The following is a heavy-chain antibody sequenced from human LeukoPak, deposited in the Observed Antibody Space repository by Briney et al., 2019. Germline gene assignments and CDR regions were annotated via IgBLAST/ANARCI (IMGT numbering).Heavy chain of an antibody. D-gene: IGHD2-2*01. CDR3: ARNISPGVPAAIGDWFDP. J-gene: IGHJ5*02. Sequence: ASVKVSCKASGYTFTSYGISWVRQAPGQGLEWMGWISAYNGNTNYAQKLQGRVTMTTDTSTSTAYVELRSLRSDDTAVYYCARNISPGVPAAIGDWFDPWGQGTLVTVSS. V-gene: IGHV1-18*01. CDR2: ISAYNGNT. CDR1: GYTFTSYG.